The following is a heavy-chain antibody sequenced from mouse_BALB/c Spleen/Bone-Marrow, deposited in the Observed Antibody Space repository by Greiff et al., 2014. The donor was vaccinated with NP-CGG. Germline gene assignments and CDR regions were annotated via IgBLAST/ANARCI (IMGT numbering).Heavy chain of an antibody. CDR3: AIKSYEGGFAY. V-gene: IGHV1-39*01. CDR1: GYSFTGYN. D-gene: IGHD2-3*01. CDR2: IDPYYGNT. J-gene: IGHJ3*01. Sequence: VQLKQSGPELEKPGASVKISCKASGYSFTGYNMNWGKQRNGKSLEWIGNIDPYYGNTTYNQKFKGKATLTVDKSSSTAYMQLKSLTSEDSVVYYCAIKSYEGGFAYWGQGTLVTVSA.